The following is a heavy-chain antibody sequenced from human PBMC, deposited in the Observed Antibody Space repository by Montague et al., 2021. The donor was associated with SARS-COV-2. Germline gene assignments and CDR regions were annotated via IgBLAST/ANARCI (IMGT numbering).Heavy chain of an antibody. CDR3: VRGGYSFSLPSGSTWFDP. D-gene: IGHD6-25*01. J-gene: IGHJ5*02. CDR2: INHSGST. V-gene: IGHV4-34*01. CDR1: GGSFSGYY. Sequence: SETLSLTCAVYGGSFSGYYWSWIRQPPGKGLEWIGEINHSGSTNYNPSLKSRVTISVDTSKNQFSLKLSSVTAADTAVYYCVRGGYSFSLPSGSTWFDPWGQGTLVTVSS.